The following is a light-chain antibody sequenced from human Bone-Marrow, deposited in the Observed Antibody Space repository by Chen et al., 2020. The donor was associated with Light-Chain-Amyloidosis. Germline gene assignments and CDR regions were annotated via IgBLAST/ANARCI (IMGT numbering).Light chain of an antibody. CDR2: DVS. Sequence: QSALPQPASVSGSPGQSITIPCPGTSSDVGGYNYVSWYQQHPGKAPKLMIYDVSNRPSGVSNRLSASKSGNTASLTISGLQAADEADYYCSSYASSSLYVFGTGTKVTVL. J-gene: IGLJ1*01. V-gene: IGLV2-14*03. CDR1: SSDVGGYNY. CDR3: SSYASSSLYV.